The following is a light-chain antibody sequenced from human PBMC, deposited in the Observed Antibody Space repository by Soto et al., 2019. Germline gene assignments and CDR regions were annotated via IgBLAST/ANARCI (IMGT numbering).Light chain of an antibody. V-gene: IGKV3-20*01. CDR3: QQYYNWPRT. Sequence: EIVLTQSPGTLSLSPGERATLSCRASQSVSSSYLAWYQQKPGQAPRLVLLRIFTRATGIPDRFSGSGSGTEFTLTINSLQAEDCAVYYCQQYYNWPRTFGQGTRLEIK. CDR2: RIF. CDR1: QSVSSSY. J-gene: IGKJ5*01.